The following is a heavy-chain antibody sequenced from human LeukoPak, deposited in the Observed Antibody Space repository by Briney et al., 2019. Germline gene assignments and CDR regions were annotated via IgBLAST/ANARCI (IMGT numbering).Heavy chain of an antibody. CDR2: IKQDGSEK. D-gene: IGHD1-26*01. Sequence: GGSLRLSCAASGFTFSGYWMSWVRQAPGKGLEWVANIKQDGSEKYYVDSVKGRFTISRDNAKNSLYLQMNSLRAEDTAVYYCAREKIWIVGATYVDAFDIWGQGTMVTVSS. CDR1: GFTFSGYW. J-gene: IGHJ3*02. CDR3: AREKIWIVGATYVDAFDI. V-gene: IGHV3-7*01.